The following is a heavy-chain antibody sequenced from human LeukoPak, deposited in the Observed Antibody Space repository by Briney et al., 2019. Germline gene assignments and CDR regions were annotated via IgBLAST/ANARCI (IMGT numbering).Heavy chain of an antibody. V-gene: IGHV3-72*01. Sequence: GGSLRLSCAASGFTFSDHYMDWVRQAPGKGLEWVGRTRNKANSYTTEYAASVKGRFTISRDDSKNSLYLQMNSLKTEDTAVYCCARVRPDYGAQYYFDYWGQGTLVTVSS. CDR2: TRNKANSYTT. CDR1: GFTFSDHY. CDR3: ARVRPDYGAQYYFDY. J-gene: IGHJ4*02. D-gene: IGHD4-17*01.